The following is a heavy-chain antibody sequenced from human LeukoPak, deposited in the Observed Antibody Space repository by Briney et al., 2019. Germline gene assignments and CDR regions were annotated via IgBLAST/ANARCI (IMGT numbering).Heavy chain of an antibody. CDR2: ISWNSGSI. Sequence: GGSLRLSCAASGFTFDDYAMHWVRQAPGKGLEWVSGISWNSGSIGYADSVKGRFTISRDNAKNSLYLQMNSLRAEDTALYYCAKENHGFDYWGQGTLVTVSS. CDR3: AKENHGFDY. J-gene: IGHJ4*02. CDR1: GFTFDDYA. V-gene: IGHV3-9*01. D-gene: IGHD1-14*01.